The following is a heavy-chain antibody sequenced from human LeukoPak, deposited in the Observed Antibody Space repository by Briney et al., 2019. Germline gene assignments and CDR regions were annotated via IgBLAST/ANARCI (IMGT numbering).Heavy chain of an antibody. CDR2: INPNSGGT. Sequence: ASVKVSCKASGYTFTGYYMHWVRQAPGQGLEWMGWINPNSGGTNYAQKFQGRVTMTRGTSISTAYMELSRLRSDDTAVYYCALSYYYGSERNLYYYYYMDVWGKGTTVTVSS. CDR3: ALSYYYGSERNLYYYYYMDV. D-gene: IGHD3-10*01. CDR1: GYTFTGYY. V-gene: IGHV1-2*02. J-gene: IGHJ6*03.